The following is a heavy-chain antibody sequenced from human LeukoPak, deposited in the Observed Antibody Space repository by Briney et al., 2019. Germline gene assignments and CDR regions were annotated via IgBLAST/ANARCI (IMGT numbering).Heavy chain of an antibody. V-gene: IGHV4-34*01. CDR2: INQSGSA. CDR3: ARGTAVPSEAL. Sequence: SETLSLTCAVYGGSFSDYSRSWIRQSPGKGLEWIGEINQSGSANYNPSLKSRVTISADTSKNQFSLKLSSVTAADTAVYYCARGTAVPSEALWGRGTLVTVSS. CDR1: GGSFSDYS. D-gene: IGHD6-13*01. J-gene: IGHJ2*01.